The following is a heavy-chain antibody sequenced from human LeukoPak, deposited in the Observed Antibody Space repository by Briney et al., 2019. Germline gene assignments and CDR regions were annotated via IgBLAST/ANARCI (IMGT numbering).Heavy chain of an antibody. D-gene: IGHD5-24*01. V-gene: IGHV4-34*01. CDR2: INHSGST. CDR1: GGSFSGYY. J-gene: IGHJ4*02. CDR3: ARLQRKDGYNSHFDY. Sequence: SETLSLTCAVYGGSFSGYYWSWIRQPPGKGLEWIGEINHSGSTNYNPSLKSRVTISVDTSKNQFSLKLSSVTAADTAVYYCARLQRKDGYNSHFDYWGQGTLVTVSS.